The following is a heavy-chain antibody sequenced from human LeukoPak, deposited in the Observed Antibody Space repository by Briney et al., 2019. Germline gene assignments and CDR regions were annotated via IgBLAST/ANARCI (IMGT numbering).Heavy chain of an antibody. CDR1: GGSLSGYY. V-gene: IGHV4-34*01. D-gene: IGHD3-22*01. CDR3: ARHRYYYDSSGYYSF. J-gene: IGHJ4*02. Sequence: SEALSLTCAVYGGSLSGYYWSWIRQPRGKGLEWIGEINHSGSTNYNPSLKSRVTISVDTSKHQFSLKLSSVTAADTAVYYCARHRYYYDSSGYYSFWGQGTLVTVSS. CDR2: INHSGST.